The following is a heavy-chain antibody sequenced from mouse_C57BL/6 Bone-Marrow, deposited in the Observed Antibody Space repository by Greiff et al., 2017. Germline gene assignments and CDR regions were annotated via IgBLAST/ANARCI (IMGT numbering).Heavy chain of an antibody. Sequence: EVQLQQSGTVLARPGASVKMSCKTSGYTFTSYWMHWVKQRPGQGLEWIGAIYPGNSDTSYNQKFTGKAKLTAVTSASTAYMELSSLTNEDSAVYYCTRTGWLLFDYWGQGTTLTVSS. CDR1: GYTFTSYW. V-gene: IGHV1-5*01. CDR2: IYPGNSDT. D-gene: IGHD2-3*01. CDR3: TRTGWLLFDY. J-gene: IGHJ2*01.